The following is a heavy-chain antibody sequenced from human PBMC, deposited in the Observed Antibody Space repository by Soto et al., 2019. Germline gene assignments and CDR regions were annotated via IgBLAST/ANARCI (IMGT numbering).Heavy chain of an antibody. CDR2: IYYSGST. Sequence: QVQLQESGPGLVKPSQTLSLTCTVSGGSISSGGYYWSWIRQRPGKGLEWIGYIYYSGSTYYNPSLKSRVTISVDTSKNQFSLKLSSVTAADTAVYYCARVTIFGAILNWFDPWGQGTLVTVSS. D-gene: IGHD3-3*01. V-gene: IGHV4-31*03. CDR3: ARVTIFGAILNWFDP. J-gene: IGHJ5*02. CDR1: GGSISSGGYY.